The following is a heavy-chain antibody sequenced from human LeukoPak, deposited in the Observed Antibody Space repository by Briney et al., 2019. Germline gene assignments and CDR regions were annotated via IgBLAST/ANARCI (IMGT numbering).Heavy chain of an antibody. Sequence: GRSLRLSCAASGFSFSTYGMHWVRQAPGKGLEWVAIIRFDDIKKYYEDSVKGRFTISRDNSKKTLYLQMNVLTAEGNAVYYCAGSGPQGGYYFGLDVWGEGTTVTVSS. CDR2: IRFDDIKK. CDR1: GFSFSTYG. CDR3: AGSGPQGGYYFGLDV. V-gene: IGHV3-33*01. D-gene: IGHD3-10*01. J-gene: IGHJ6*04.